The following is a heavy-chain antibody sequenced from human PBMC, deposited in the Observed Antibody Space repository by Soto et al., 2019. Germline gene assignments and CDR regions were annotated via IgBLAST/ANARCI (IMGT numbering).Heavy chain of an antibody. CDR2: VTYDGTKK. J-gene: IGHJ4*02. CDR1: GFTFSNFG. D-gene: IGHD3-3*01. V-gene: IGHV3-30*18. CDR3: AKWGPYDFSMCC. Sequence: GGSLRLSCAASGFTFSNFGMHWVRQAPDTGLDWVAAVTYDGTKKYYADSVKGRFTISKDNSKNTLYLQMNSLRPDDTAVYYCAKWGPYDFSMCCWGQGTLVTVSS.